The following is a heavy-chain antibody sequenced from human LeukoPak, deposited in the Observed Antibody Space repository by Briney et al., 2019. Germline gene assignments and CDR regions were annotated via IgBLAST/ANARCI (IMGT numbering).Heavy chain of an antibody. Sequence: GGSLRLSCAASGFTFSSYGMHWVRQAPGKGLEWVAVISYDGSNKYYADSVKGRFTISRDNSKNTLYLQMNSLRAEDAAVYYCAKDRSSGWYISRYFDYWGQGTLVTVSS. CDR1: GFTFSSYG. J-gene: IGHJ4*02. V-gene: IGHV3-30*18. CDR3: AKDRSSGWYISRYFDY. CDR2: ISYDGSNK. D-gene: IGHD6-19*01.